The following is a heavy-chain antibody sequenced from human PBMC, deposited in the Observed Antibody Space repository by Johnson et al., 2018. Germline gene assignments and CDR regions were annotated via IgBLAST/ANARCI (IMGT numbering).Heavy chain of an antibody. D-gene: IGHD6-13*01. CDR2: IYYSGNT. J-gene: IGHJ3*02. V-gene: IGHV4-61*01. CDR1: GGSLSSGSYY. Sequence: QVQLQESGPGLVKPSEALSLTCTVSGGSLSSGSYYWSWIRQPPGKGLEWIGYIYYSGNTNYNPSVKSRVTRSVDTSKNQFSLKLSSVTAADTAVYYCSRESWDTSSWYGAFDIWGLGTMVTVSS. CDR3: SRESWDTSSWYGAFDI.